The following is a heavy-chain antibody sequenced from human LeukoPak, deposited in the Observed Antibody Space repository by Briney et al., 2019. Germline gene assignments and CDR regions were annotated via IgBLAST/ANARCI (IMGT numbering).Heavy chain of an antibody. D-gene: IGHD1-26*01. CDR2: ISSSSSYI. CDR1: GFTFSSYS. CDR3: ARGGSYYRGRCEADY. J-gene: IGHJ4*02. Sequence: GGSLRLSCAASGFTFSSYSMNWVRQAPGKGLEWVSSISSSSSYIYYADSVKGRFTISRDNAKNSLYLQMNSLRAEDTAVYYCARGGSYYRGRCEADYWGQGTLVTVSS. V-gene: IGHV3-21*01.